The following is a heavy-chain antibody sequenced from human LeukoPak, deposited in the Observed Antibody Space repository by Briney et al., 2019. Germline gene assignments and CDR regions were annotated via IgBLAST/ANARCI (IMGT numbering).Heavy chain of an antibody. Sequence: GSSVKVSCKASGGTFSSYAISWVRQAPGQGLEWMGGIIPIFGTANYAQKFQGRVTITADESTSTAYMELSSLRPEDTAVYYCARDPNYDIFTGYYSDYWGQGTLVTVSS. CDR3: ARDPNYDIFTGYYSDY. V-gene: IGHV1-69*01. CDR1: GGTFSSYA. D-gene: IGHD3-9*01. J-gene: IGHJ4*02. CDR2: IIPIFGTA.